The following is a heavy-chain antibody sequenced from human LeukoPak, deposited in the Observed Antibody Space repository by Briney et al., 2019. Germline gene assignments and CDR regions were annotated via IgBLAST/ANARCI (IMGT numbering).Heavy chain of an antibody. D-gene: IGHD3-22*01. V-gene: IGHV3-7*01. CDR2: VKADGGET. CDR1: GFNPHHYW. J-gene: IGHJ4*02. Sequence: GGSLRLSCETSGFNPHHYWMSWVRQAPGKGLEWVANVKADGGETNYVDSVKGRFTISRDNSKNSLYLQMNSLRAEDTAVYYCARDYPTDYYDSSGLFSYYFDYWGQGTLVAVSS. CDR3: ARDYPTDYYDSSGLFSYYFDY.